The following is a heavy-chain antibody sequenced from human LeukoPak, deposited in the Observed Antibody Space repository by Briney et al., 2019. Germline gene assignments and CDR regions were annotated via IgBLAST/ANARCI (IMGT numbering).Heavy chain of an antibody. CDR3: ARAGIAAAGTIRGVKYFQH. CDR2: INHSGST. D-gene: IGHD6-13*01. J-gene: IGHJ1*01. Sequence: SETLSLTCAVYGGSFSGYYWSWIRQPPGKGLEWIGEINHSGSTNYNPSLKSRVTILVDTSKNQFSLKLSSVTAADTAVYYCARAGIAAAGTIRGVKYFQHWGQGTLVTVSS. V-gene: IGHV4-34*01. CDR1: GGSFSGYY.